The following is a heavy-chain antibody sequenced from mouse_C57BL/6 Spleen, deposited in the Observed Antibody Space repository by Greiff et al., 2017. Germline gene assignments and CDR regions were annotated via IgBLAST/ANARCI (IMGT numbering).Heavy chain of an antibody. V-gene: IGHV1-80*01. Sequence: VQLQQSGAELVKPGASVKISCKASGYAFSSYWMNWVKQRPGQGLEWIGQIYPGDGDTNYNGKFKGKATLTADKSSSTAYMQLSSLTSEDSAVYFFERSGAVVAPVAYWGQGTLVTVSA. D-gene: IGHD1-1*01. J-gene: IGHJ3*01. CDR2: IYPGDGDT. CDR1: GYAFSSYW. CDR3: ERSGAVVAPVAY.